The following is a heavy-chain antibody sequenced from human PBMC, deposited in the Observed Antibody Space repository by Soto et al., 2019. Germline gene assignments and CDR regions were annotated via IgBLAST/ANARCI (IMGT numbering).Heavy chain of an antibody. D-gene: IGHD2-2*01. CDR2: FNPILKTT. V-gene: IGHV3-15*01. CDR3: TTDVYCSSNRCWVDV. CDR1: GGIFSSYV. Sequence: SCKAPGGIFSSYVINWVRQAPGQGLEWMGGFNPILKTTDYAAPVKGRFTFSRDDSKNTLYLQMNSLKTEDTAVYFCTTDVYCSSNRCWVDVWGQGTTVTVSS. J-gene: IGHJ6*02.